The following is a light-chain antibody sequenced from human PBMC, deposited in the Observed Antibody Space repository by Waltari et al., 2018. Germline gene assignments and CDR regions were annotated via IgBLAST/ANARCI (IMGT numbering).Light chain of an antibody. CDR3: CSYAGSVV. CDR1: SRDIGSYNA. J-gene: IGLJ2*01. CDR2: ELI. V-gene: IGLV2-23*02. Sequence: QSALTQPASVSGSPGTSITISCTGSSRDIGSYNAVSWYQHHPGKAPKLVIYELITRPSGVSKRFSGSKSGNTASLTISGLQAEDEADYYCCSYAGSVVFGGGTKLTVL.